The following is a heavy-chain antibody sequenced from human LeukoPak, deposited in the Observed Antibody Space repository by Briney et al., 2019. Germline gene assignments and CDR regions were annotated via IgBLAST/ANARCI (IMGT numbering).Heavy chain of an antibody. J-gene: IGHJ4*02. CDR1: GYTFTGYY. CDR2: INPNSGDT. CDR3: ASEEVGPRQHLTYFDY. Sequence: GASVKVSCKASGYTFTGYYVHWVRQAPGQGLEWMGWINPNSGDTNYAQVFQGRVTMTSDTSISTAYMELSRLTSDDTAVYYCASEEVGPRQHLTYFDYWGQGTLVTVSS. V-gene: IGHV1-2*02. D-gene: IGHD6-13*01.